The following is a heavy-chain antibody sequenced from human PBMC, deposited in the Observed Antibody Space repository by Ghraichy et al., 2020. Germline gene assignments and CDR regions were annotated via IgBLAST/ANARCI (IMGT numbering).Heavy chain of an antibody. CDR1: GFTFSSYS. V-gene: IGHV3-21*01. Sequence: GGSLRLSCAASGFTFSSYSMNWVRQAPGKGLEWVSSISSSSSYIYYADSVKGRFTISRDNAKNSLYLQMNSLRAEDTAVYYCARPASSGWNDAFDIWGQGTMVTVSS. J-gene: IGHJ3*02. CDR3: ARPASSGWNDAFDI. D-gene: IGHD6-19*01. CDR2: ISSSSSYI.